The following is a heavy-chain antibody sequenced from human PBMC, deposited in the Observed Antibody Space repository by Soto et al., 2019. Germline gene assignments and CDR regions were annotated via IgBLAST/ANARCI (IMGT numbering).Heavy chain of an antibody. CDR3: ARTEGQGISTANSFDY. V-gene: IGHV4-34*01. CDR2: INHSGST. J-gene: IGHJ4*02. Sequence: SETLSLTCAVYGGSFSGYYWSWIRQPPGKGLEWIGEINHSGSTNYNPSLKSRVTISVDTSKNQFSLKLSSVTAADTAVYYCARTEGQGISTANSFDYWGQGTLVTVSS. D-gene: IGHD4-17*01. CDR1: GGSFSGYY.